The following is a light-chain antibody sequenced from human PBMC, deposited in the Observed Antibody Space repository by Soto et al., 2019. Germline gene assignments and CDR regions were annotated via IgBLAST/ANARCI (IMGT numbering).Light chain of an antibody. CDR2: DAS. Sequence: EIVLTQSPGTLSLSPGERATLSCRASQSISSTYLAWYQQKPGQAPRPLIYDASNRATGIPARFSGSGSGTDFTLTISRLEPEDFAVYYCQQYGSSGTFGQGTKVDIK. J-gene: IGKJ1*01. CDR3: QQYGSSGT. V-gene: IGKV3-20*01. CDR1: QSISSTY.